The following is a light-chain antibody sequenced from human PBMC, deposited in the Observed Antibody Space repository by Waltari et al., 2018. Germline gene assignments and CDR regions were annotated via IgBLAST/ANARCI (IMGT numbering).Light chain of an antibody. Sequence: QSVLTQPPSASGTHGQRVTISCSGSSSNIGSNNVNWYQQHPGTAPKLLIYSNNQRPSGVPDLFSGSKSGTSASLAISGLQSEDEADYYCAAWDDSLKVVFGGGTKLTVL. CDR3: AAWDDSLKVV. CDR2: SNN. J-gene: IGLJ2*01. V-gene: IGLV1-44*01. CDR1: SSNIGSNN.